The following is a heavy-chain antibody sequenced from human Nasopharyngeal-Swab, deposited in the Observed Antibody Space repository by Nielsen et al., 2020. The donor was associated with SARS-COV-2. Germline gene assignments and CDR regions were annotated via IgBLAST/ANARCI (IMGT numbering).Heavy chain of an antibody. Sequence: GESLKISCAASGFTFSSYNMNWVRQAPGKGLEWVSYISSSSSTIYYADSVKGRFTISRDNAKNSLYLQMNSLRAEDTAVYYCARTDGYTSTNAFDIWGQGTMVTVSS. CDR3: ARTDGYTSTNAFDI. CDR1: GFTFSSYN. D-gene: IGHD5-24*01. CDR2: ISSSSSTI. J-gene: IGHJ3*02. V-gene: IGHV3-48*04.